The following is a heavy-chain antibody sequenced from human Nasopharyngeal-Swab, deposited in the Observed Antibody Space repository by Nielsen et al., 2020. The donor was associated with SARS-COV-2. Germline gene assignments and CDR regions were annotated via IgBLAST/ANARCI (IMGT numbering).Heavy chain of an antibody. CDR1: GFTFSSYS. CDR3: ARDYPYSSSWYPYYYYYYMDV. D-gene: IGHD6-13*01. J-gene: IGHJ6*03. V-gene: IGHV3-21*01. Sequence: GESLKISCAASGFTFSSYSMNWVRQAPGNGLEWVSSISSSSSYIYYADSVKGRFTISRDNAKNSLYLQMNSLRAEDTAVYYCARDYPYSSSWYPYYYYYYMDVWGKGTTVTVSS. CDR2: ISSSSSYI.